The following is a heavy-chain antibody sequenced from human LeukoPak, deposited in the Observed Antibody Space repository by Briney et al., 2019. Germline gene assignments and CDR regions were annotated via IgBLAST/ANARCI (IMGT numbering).Heavy chain of an antibody. CDR1: GFIFSTYW. CDR3: ARITSAKEYGDAFLV. CDR2: IKEDGSEK. D-gene: IGHD3-16*01. J-gene: IGHJ3*01. V-gene: IGHV3-7*03. Sequence: PGGSLRLSCVASGFIFSTYWMSWVRQSLGKGLEWVAKIKEDGSEKYCVDSVKGRFSISRDNAKNSLYLHMNSLRVEDTAIYYRARITSAKEYGDAFLVWGQGTLVTVSS.